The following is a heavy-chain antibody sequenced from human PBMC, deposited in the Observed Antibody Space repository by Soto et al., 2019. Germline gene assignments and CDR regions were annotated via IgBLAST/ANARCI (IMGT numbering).Heavy chain of an antibody. CDR2: ISSSSSTI. CDR3: ASEWLLDASSTGGTAKNYYGMDV. CDR1: GFTFSSYS. Sequence: GGSLRLSCAASGFTFSSYSMNWVRQAPGKGLEWVSYISSSSSTIYYADSVKGRFTIPRDNAKNSLYLQMNSLRDEDTAVYYCASEWLLDASSTGGTAKNYYGMDVWGQGTTVTVSS. J-gene: IGHJ6*02. D-gene: IGHD3-22*01. V-gene: IGHV3-48*02.